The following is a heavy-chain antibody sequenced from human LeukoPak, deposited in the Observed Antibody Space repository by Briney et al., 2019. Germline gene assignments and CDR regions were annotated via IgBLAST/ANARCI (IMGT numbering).Heavy chain of an antibody. V-gene: IGHV3-23*01. J-gene: IGHJ4*02. Sequence: PGGSLRLSCAASGFTFSSYAMSWVRQALGKGLEWVSAISGSGGSTYYADSVKGRFTISRDNSKNTLYLQMNSLRAEDTAVYYCAKGPYCSSTSCYLTPNDYWGQGTLVTVSS. D-gene: IGHD2-2*01. CDR1: GFTFSSYA. CDR2: ISGSGGST. CDR3: AKGPYCSSTSCYLTPNDY.